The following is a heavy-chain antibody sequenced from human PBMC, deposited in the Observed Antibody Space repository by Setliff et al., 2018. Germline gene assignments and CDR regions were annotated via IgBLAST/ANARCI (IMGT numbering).Heavy chain of an antibody. D-gene: IGHD3-22*01. CDR3: ARDVFPYHYEGAFDI. CDR1: GGTFSSYA. V-gene: IGHV1-69*10. Sequence: SVKVSCKASGGTFSSYAISWVRQAPGQGLEWMGGIIPILGIANYAQKFQGRVTITADKSTSTAYMELSSLRSEDTAVYYCARDVFPYHYEGAFDIWGQGTMVTVS. CDR2: IIPILGIA. J-gene: IGHJ3*02.